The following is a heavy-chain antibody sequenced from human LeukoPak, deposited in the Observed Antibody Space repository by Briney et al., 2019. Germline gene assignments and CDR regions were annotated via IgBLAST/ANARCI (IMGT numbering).Heavy chain of an antibody. Sequence: GASLRLSCAASGFTFNRYSMNWVRQAPGKGLEWISYISSSGTTIYYADSVQGRFIISRDNARNSLYLQMNSLRAEDTAVYYGARVGYSDFWSGYYWDYWGQGTLVTVSS. CDR1: GFTFNRYS. V-gene: IGHV3-48*01. D-gene: IGHD3-3*01. CDR3: ARVGYSDFWSGYYWDY. J-gene: IGHJ4*02. CDR2: ISSSGTTI.